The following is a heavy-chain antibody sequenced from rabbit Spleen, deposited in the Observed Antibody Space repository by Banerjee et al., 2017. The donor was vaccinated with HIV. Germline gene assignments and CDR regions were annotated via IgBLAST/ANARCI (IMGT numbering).Heavy chain of an antibody. V-gene: IGHV1S45*01. CDR3: ARAIVPWLGLTRLDL. CDR1: GFSFSSGYD. CDR2: IYSTIGYT. Sequence: QEQLVESGGGLVQPEGSLTLTCTASGFSFSSGYDMCWVRQAPGKGLEWIGYIYSTIGYTYYASWVNGRFTISSDNAQTTVDLKMTSLTAADTATYFCARAIVPWLGLTRLDLWGPGTLVTVS. D-gene: IGHD4-1*01. J-gene: IGHJ6*01.